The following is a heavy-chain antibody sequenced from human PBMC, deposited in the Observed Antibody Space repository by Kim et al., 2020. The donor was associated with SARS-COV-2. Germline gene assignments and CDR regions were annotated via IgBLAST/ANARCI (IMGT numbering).Heavy chain of an antibody. CDR2: IRGGGGVS. CDR1: GFTFSSYA. CDR3: AKCSYSDGNDAFDM. J-gene: IGHJ3*02. Sequence: GGSLRLSCVAPGFTFSSYAMSWVRQAPGKGLEWVSVIRGGGGVSFYEDSVKGRFTISRDNSKNTLFLQLSSLRVEDTAIYYCAKCSYSDGNDAFDMWGQGTLVTVSS. D-gene: IGHD1-26*01. V-gene: IGHV3-23*01.